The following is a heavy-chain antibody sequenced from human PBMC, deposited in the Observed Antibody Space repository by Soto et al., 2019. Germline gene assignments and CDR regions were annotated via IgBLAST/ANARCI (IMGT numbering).Heavy chain of an antibody. V-gene: IGHV3-33*01. CDR3: XSXADYSXXRDXYYYYXDV. Sequence: QVQLVXSGGGVVQPGRSLXLSCAASGFTFSSYGMHWVRQAPGKGLEWVAVIWYDGSNKYYADSVKGRFTXSXXXXKXXXXXXXXXXXXXXXXXXXXXSXADYSXXRDXYYYYXDVWGKGTTVTVSS. D-gene: IGHD4-4*01. J-gene: IGHJ6*03. CDR1: GFTFSSYG. CDR2: IWYDGSNK.